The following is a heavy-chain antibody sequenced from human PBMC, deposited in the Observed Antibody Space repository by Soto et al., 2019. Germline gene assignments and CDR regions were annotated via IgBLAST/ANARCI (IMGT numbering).Heavy chain of an antibody. CDR1: AFTFPRYP. Sequence: GGSLTLSWADTAFTFPRYPIHGVRRAPGTGLVWVAVISNDGKGKYFAVSVKGRFTISRDNSKYTLYLQMNSLRSDDTAVYYCARDQCFGGGRSCYYFDFWGQGTLVTV. CDR2: ISNDGKGK. J-gene: IGHJ4*02. CDR3: ARDQCFGGGRSCYYFDF. V-gene: IGHV3-30*04. D-gene: IGHD2-15*01.